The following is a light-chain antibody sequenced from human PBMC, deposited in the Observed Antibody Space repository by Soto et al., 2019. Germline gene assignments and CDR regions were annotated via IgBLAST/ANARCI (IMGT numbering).Light chain of an antibody. CDR3: QKYNSAPLT. V-gene: IGKV1-27*01. Sequence: DIPMTQSPCSLSASVGDRVTITCRASQGSSNYLAWYQQKPGKVPKLMVYAVSTLQSGVPSRFSCSGSGTDFTHTIGSQQPEDVATYYCQKYNSAPLTFEGVIKVEIK. CDR1: QGSSNY. J-gene: IGKJ4*01. CDR2: AVS.